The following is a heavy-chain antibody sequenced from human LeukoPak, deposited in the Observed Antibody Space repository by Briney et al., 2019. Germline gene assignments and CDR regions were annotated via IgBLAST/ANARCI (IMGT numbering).Heavy chain of an antibody. CDR1: GFTFSSYW. CDR3: AKDLGPGSMATSPGFDY. CDR2: INTDGSST. J-gene: IGHJ4*02. V-gene: IGHV3-74*01. Sequence: GGSLRLSCAASGFTFSSYWMHWVRQAPGKGLVWVSRINTDGSSTSYADSVKGRFTISRDNAKNTLYLQMNSLRAEDTAVYYCAKDLGPGSMATSPGFDYWGQGTLVTVSS. D-gene: IGHD5-24*01.